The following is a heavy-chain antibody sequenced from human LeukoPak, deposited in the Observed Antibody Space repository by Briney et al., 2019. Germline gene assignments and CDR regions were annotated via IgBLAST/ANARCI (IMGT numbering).Heavy chain of an antibody. CDR1: GFTFSSYA. J-gene: IGHJ4*02. D-gene: IGHD6-19*01. V-gene: IGHV3-23*01. CDR2: ISGSGGST. Sequence: PGGSLRLSCAASGFTFSSYAMSWAPQAPGKGLEWVSAISGSGGSTYYADSVKGRFTISRDNSKNTLYLQLDSLRAEDTAVYYCARSRRRAVAGTWDYWGQGTLVTVSS. CDR3: ARSRRRAVAGTWDY.